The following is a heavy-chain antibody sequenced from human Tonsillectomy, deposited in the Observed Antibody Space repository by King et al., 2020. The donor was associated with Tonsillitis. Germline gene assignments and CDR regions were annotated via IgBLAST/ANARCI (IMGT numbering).Heavy chain of an antibody. V-gene: IGHV3-9*01. D-gene: IGHD5-18*01. J-gene: IGHJ3*01. Sequence: VQLVESGGGLVQPGRPLRISCAASGFTFDDYAMHWVRQVPGKGLEWVSGISWTSGNIDYAGSVRGRFTISRDNARNSLYLQMSSLRAEDTALYYCVREMAYGYHVFDLWGRGTLVIVSS. CDR3: VREMAYGYHVFDL. CDR1: GFTFDDYA. CDR2: ISWTSGNI.